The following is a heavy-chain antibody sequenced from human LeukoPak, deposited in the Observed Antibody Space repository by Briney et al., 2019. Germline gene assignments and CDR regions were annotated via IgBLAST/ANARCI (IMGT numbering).Heavy chain of an antibody. CDR1: GGSFSGYY. Sequence: PSETLSLTCAVYGGSFSGYYWSWIRQAPGKGLEWVSYISSSGNIIYYADSVKGRFTISRDNSKNTLYLQMNSLRAEDTALYYCARDGHGVPLDYWGQGTLVTVSP. CDR2: ISSSGNII. D-gene: IGHD4-17*01. CDR3: ARDGHGVPLDY. J-gene: IGHJ4*02. V-gene: IGHV3-11*04.